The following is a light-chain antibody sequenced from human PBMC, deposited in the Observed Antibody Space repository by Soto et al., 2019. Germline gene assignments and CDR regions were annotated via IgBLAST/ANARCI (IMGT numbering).Light chain of an antibody. Sequence: QSVLTQPPSVSGAPGQRVTISCTGSSSNIGAGYDVHWYQQLPGTAPKLLIYGNSNRPSGVPDRFSGSKSGTSASLAITGLRAEDEADYYCQSYDSSHYVFGTGTKVTVL. J-gene: IGLJ1*01. CDR2: GNS. V-gene: IGLV1-40*01. CDR3: QSYDSSHYV. CDR1: SSNIGAGYD.